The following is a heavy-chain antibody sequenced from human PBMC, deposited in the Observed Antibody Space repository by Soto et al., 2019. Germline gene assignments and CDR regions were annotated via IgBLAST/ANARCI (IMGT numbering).Heavy chain of an antibody. CDR1: GFSLHTHAVG. D-gene: IGHD3-10*01. V-gene: IGHV2-5*02. CDR3: AHAAFGEFVGSFGY. Sequence: QITLKESGPTLVKPTQTLTLTCTFSGFSLHTHAVGVGWIRQPPGKALEWLALVYWDDDKRYNLFLKSRLAITKDTSKNQVVLTMTNMDPVETATYYCAHAAFGEFVGSFGYWGQGTLVTVSS. J-gene: IGHJ4*02. CDR2: VYWDDDK.